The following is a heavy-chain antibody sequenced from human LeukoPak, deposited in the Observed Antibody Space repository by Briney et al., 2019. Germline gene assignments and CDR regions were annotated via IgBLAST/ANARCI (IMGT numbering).Heavy chain of an antibody. V-gene: IGHV4-39*01. CDR1: GGSISSSSYY. J-gene: IGHJ4*02. CDR2: IYYSGST. D-gene: IGHD3-10*01. CDR3: ARHVRAMVRGVIDY. Sequence: PSETLSLTCTVSGGSISSSSYYWGWIRQPPGKGLEWIGSIYYSGSTYYNPSLKSRVTIPVDTSKNQFSLKLSSVTAADTAVYYCARHVRAMVRGVIDYWGQGTLVTVSS.